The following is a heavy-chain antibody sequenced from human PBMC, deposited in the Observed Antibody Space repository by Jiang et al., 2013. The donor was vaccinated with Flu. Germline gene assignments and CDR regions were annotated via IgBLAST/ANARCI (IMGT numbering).Heavy chain of an antibody. CDR2: IYWNDDK. J-gene: IGHJ3*02. Sequence: EWLALIYWNDDKRYSPSLKSRLTITKDTSKNQVVLTMTNMDPVDTATYYCAHEIRDGYNYDAFDIWGQGTMVTVSS. V-gene: IGHV2-5*01. CDR3: AHEIRDGYNYDAFDI. D-gene: IGHD5-24*01.